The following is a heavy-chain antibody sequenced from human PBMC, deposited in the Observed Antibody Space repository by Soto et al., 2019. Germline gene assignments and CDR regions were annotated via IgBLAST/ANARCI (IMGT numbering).Heavy chain of an antibody. D-gene: IGHD6-19*01. J-gene: IGHJ5*02. V-gene: IGHV4-31*03. CDR3: ARETSHIAVAPNWFDP. CDR2: IYYSGST. CDR1: GGSISSGGYY. Sequence: QVQLQESGPGLVKPSQTLSLTCTVSGGSISSGGYYWSWIRQHPGKGLEWIGYIYYSGSTYYNSSLKSRVTISVDTSKNQFSLKLSSVTAADTAVYYCARETSHIAVAPNWFDPWGQGTMVTVSS.